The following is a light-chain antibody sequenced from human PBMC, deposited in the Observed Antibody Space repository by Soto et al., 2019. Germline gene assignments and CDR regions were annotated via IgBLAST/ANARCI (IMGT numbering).Light chain of an antibody. J-gene: IGLJ2*01. V-gene: IGLV1-44*01. CDR3: AAWDDSLRGGV. CDR1: SSNIGSNP. CDR2: SNN. Sequence: QSVLTQPPSASATLGQRVTISCSGSSSNIGSNPVNWYQQLPGTAPKVLIYSNNQRPSGVPDRFSGSKSGTSASLAISGLQSEDEADYYCAAWDDSLRGGVFGGGTKVTVL.